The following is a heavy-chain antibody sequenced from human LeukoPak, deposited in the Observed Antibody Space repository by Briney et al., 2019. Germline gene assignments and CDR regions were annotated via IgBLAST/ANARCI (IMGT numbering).Heavy chain of an antibody. Sequence: GGSLRLSCAASGFTFSSYAMSWVRQAPGKGLEWVSAISGSGGSTYYADSVKGRFTIPRDNSKNTLYLQMNSLRAEDTAVYYCAKGYYDYVWGSYRPYYFDYWGQGTLVTVSS. CDR3: AKGYYDYVWGSYRPYYFDY. D-gene: IGHD3-16*02. CDR1: GFTFSSYA. V-gene: IGHV3-23*01. J-gene: IGHJ4*02. CDR2: ISGSGGST.